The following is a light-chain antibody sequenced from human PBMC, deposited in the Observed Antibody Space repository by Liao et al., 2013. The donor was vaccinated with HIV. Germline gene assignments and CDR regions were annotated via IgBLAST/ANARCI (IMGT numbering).Light chain of an antibody. Sequence: SYELTQPPSVSVSPGQTASITCSGDKLGDKYACWYQQRPGQSPVLVMYQDTKRPSGIPERFSGSTSGSTATLTISETQPMDEADYYCQSWDSGTVVFGGGTKLTVL. J-gene: IGLJ2*01. CDR2: QDT. CDR1: KLGDKY. V-gene: IGLV3-1*01. CDR3: QSWDSGTVV.